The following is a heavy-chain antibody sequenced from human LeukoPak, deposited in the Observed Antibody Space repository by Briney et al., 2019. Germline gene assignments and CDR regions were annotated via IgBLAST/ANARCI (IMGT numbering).Heavy chain of an antibody. CDR3: ARQHGYSYAASLDY. Sequence: SGTLSLTCTVSGDSISTYYWSWIRQPPGKGLEWIGYVYSSGSTYYNPSLKSRVTMSVDTSKNQFSLKLSSVTAADTAVYYCARQHGYSYAASLDYWGQGTLVTVSS. J-gene: IGHJ4*02. CDR2: VYSSGST. CDR1: GDSISTYY. V-gene: IGHV4-59*08. D-gene: IGHD5-18*01.